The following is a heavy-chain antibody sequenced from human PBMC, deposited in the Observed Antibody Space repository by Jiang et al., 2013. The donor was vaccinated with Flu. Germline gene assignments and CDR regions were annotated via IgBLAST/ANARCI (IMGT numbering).Heavy chain of an antibody. CDR1: GFTFSNAW. Sequence: VQLVESGGGLVKPGGSLRLSCAASGFTFSNAWMSWVRQAPGKGLEWVGRIKSKTDGGTTDYAAPVKGRFTISRDDSKNTLYLQMNSLKTEDTAVYYCTTDFPDTQWLVPVELVQHWGQGTLVTVSS. J-gene: IGHJ1*01. D-gene: IGHD6-19*01. CDR2: IKSKTDGGTT. V-gene: IGHV3-15*01. CDR3: TTDFPDTQWLVPVELVQH.